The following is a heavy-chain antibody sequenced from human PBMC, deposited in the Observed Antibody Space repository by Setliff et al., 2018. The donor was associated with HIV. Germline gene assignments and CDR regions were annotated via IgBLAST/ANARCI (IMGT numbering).Heavy chain of an antibody. V-gene: IGHV1-3*04. D-gene: IGHD5-18*01. CDR1: GYIFSSYT. Sequence: GASVKVSCKASGYIFSSYTMHWVRQAPGQRLEWMGWINTANYKTKYSQKFQGRVTITRDTSASTAYMELSSLRSEDTAVYYCAKEGDRYGLDLDYWGQGTPVTVSS. J-gene: IGHJ4*02. CDR2: INTANYKT. CDR3: AKEGDRYGLDLDY.